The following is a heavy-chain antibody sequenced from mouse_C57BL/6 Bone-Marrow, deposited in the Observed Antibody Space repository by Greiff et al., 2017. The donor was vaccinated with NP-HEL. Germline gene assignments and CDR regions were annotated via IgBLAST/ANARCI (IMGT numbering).Heavy chain of an antibody. Sequence: EVMLVESGGGLVQPKGSLKLSCAASGFSFNTYAMNWVRQAPGKGLEWVARIRSKSNNYATYYADSVKDRFTISRDDSESMLYLQMNNLKTEDTAMYYCVRQEGYLDYWGQGTTLTVSS. CDR1: GFSFNTYA. CDR2: IRSKSNNYAT. J-gene: IGHJ2*01. CDR3: VRQEGYLDY. V-gene: IGHV10-1*01.